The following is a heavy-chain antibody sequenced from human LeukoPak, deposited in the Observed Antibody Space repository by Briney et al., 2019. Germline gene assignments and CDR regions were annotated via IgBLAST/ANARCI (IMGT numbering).Heavy chain of an antibody. CDR2: IAHHGSNK. Sequence: GGSLRLSCAASGFTFSINAIQGVRQGPGKGLEWVSYIAHHGSNKYYADSVKGRFTISRDSSKRTLYLQMNSLRADDTAVYYCAKDGSWSCTDWGQGTLVTVSS. V-gene: IGHV3-30*02. CDR3: AKDGSWSCTD. D-gene: IGHD2-8*02. CDR1: GFTFSINA. J-gene: IGHJ4*02.